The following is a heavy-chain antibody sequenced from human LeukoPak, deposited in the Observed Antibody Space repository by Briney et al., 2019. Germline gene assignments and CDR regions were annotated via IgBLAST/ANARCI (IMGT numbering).Heavy chain of an antibody. D-gene: IGHD3-10*01. CDR1: GYTFTSYA. CDR3: ARDWDYYGSGSYSPWFDP. CDR2: INAGNGNT. J-gene: IGHJ5*02. V-gene: IGHV1-3*01. Sequence: GASVKVSCKASGYTFTSYAMHWVRQAPGQRLEWMGWINAGNGNTKYSQKFQGRVTITRGTSASTAYMELSSLRSEDTAVYYCARDWDYYGSGSYSPWFDPWGQGTLVTVSS.